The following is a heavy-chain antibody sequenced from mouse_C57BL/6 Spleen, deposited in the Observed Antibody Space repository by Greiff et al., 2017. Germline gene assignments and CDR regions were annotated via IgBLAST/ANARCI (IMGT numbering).Heavy chain of an antibody. Sequence: EVQLVESGGGLVKPGGSLKLSCAASGFTFSSYTMSWVRQTPEKRLEWVATISGGGGNTYYPDSVKGRFTISRDNAKNTLYLQMSSLRSEDTALYYCAREGLPPTRYFDVWGTGTTVTVSS. J-gene: IGHJ1*03. CDR1: GFTFSSYT. CDR2: ISGGGGNT. CDR3: AREGLPPTRYFDV. V-gene: IGHV5-9*01. D-gene: IGHD2-10*01.